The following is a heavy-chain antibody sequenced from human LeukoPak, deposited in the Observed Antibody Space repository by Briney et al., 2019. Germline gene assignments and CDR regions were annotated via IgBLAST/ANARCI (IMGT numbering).Heavy chain of an antibody. CDR2: ISGSGGST. D-gene: IGHD6-6*01. CDR3: AKDPGIAARRGTQIDY. CDR1: GFTFDDYA. V-gene: IGHV3-23*01. Sequence: GGSLRLSCAASGFTFDDYAMHWVRQAPGKGLEWVSAISGSGGSTYYADSVKGRFTISRDNSKNTLYLQMNSLRAEDTAVYYCAKDPGIAARRGTQIDYWGQGTLVTVSS. J-gene: IGHJ4*02.